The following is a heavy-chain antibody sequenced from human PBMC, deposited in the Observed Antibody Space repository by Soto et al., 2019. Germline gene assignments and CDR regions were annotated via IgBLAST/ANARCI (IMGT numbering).Heavy chain of an antibody. CDR1: GGSIRSYY. D-gene: IGHD3-16*01. CDR3: AISFCDPASNMIWIVP. V-gene: IGHV4-59*01. CDR2: IYYSATT. J-gene: IGHJ5*02. Sequence: PSETLSLTCTVSGGSIRSYYWSWIRQPPGKGLEWIGYIYYSATTNYNPSLKSRVTISVDTSKNQFSLKLTSVTAADTAVYYCAISFCDPASNMIWIVPLGEGILITSPQ.